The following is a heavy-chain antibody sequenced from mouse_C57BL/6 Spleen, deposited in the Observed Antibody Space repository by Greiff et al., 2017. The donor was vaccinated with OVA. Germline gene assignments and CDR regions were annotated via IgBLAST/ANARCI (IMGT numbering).Heavy chain of an antibody. D-gene: IGHD1-1*01. CDR1: GFTFSDYG. CDR3: AGPPPYGSRRPLNYYAMDY. V-gene: IGHV5-17*01. Sequence: EVKVVESGGGLVKPGGSLKLSCAASGFTFSDYGMHWVRQAPEKGLEWVAYISSGSSTIYYADTVKGRFTISRDNAKNTLFLQMTSLMSEDTTMYYCAGPPPYGSRRPLNYYAMDYWGQGTSVTVSS. CDR2: ISSGSSTI. J-gene: IGHJ4*01.